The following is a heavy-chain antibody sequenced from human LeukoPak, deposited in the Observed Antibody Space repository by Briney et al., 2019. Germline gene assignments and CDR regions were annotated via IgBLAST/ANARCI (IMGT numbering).Heavy chain of an antibody. J-gene: IGHJ6*03. CDR3: ARAYSNRRGGYYYYYMDV. CDR1: GGSISSYY. Sequence: SETLSLACTVSGGSISSYYWSWIRQPPGKGLEWIGYIYYSGSTNYNPSLKSRVTISVDTSKNQFSLKLSSVTAADTAVYYCARAYSNRRGGYYYYYMDVWGKGTTVTVSS. V-gene: IGHV4-59*01. CDR2: IYYSGST. D-gene: IGHD4-11*01.